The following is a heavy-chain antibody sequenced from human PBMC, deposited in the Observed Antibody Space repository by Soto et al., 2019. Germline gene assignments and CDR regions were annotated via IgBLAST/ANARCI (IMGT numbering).Heavy chain of an antibody. D-gene: IGHD3-10*01. Sequence: LRLSCAASGFPFSMFAMNWVRQAPGKGLEWVSGIRGSGGGTYYADSVKGRFTISRDDSRNMLYLEMNTLRGEDTAVYYCAKASGRVHYGMHVWGQGTTVTVPS. CDR3: AKASGRVHYGMHV. CDR1: GFPFSMFA. CDR2: IRGSGGGT. V-gene: IGHV3-23*01. J-gene: IGHJ6*02.